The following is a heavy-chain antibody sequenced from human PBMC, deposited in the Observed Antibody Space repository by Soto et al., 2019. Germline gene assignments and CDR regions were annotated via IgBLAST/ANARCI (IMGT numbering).Heavy chain of an antibody. CDR1: GGSISSGDYY. V-gene: IGHV4-30-4*01. CDR2: IYYSGST. D-gene: IGHD6-13*01. J-gene: IGHJ5*02. Sequence: QVPLQESGPGLVKPSQTLSLTCTVSGGSISSGDYYWSWIRQPPGKGLEWIGYIYYSGSTYYNPSLKSRVTISVDTSKNQFSLKLSSVTAADTAVYYCARGFSSSSWYSWFDPWGQGTLVTVSS. CDR3: ARGFSSSSWYSWFDP.